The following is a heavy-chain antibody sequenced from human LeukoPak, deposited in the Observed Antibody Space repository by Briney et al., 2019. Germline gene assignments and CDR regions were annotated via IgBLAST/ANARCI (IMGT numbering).Heavy chain of an antibody. D-gene: IGHD3-22*01. CDR1: GGSISSGNW. V-gene: IGHV4-4*02. J-gene: IGHJ4*02. Sequence: SETLSLTCAVSGGSISSGNWWSWVRQPPGKGLEWIGEIYHSGGTNYSPSLKSRVTISIDKSKNQFFLNLSSVTAADTAVYYCAGLVGRYSSGLYYYYFDYWGQGTLVTVSS. CDR3: AGLVGRYSSGLYYYYFDY. CDR2: IYHSGGT.